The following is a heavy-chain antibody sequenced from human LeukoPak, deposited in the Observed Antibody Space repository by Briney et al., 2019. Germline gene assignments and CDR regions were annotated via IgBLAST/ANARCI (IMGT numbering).Heavy chain of an antibody. CDR3: ARDCGTGTTLSIWFDP. Sequence: GGSLRLSCAASGFTFSSFSLNWVRQAPGKGLEWVSSISSSTTYINYADSVKGRFTISGDNAKNSLYLQMNSLRAEDTAVYYCARDCGTGTTLSIWFDPWGQGTLVTVSS. V-gene: IGHV3-21*04. CDR2: ISSSTTYI. D-gene: IGHD1-7*01. CDR1: GFTFSSFS. J-gene: IGHJ5*02.